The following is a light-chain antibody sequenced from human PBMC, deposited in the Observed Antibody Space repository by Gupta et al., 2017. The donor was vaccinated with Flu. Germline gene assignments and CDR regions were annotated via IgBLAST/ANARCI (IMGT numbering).Light chain of an antibody. CDR1: RLGDNF. CDR3: QTWDGTTGV. V-gene: IGLV3-1*01. CDR2: QDS. J-gene: IGLJ2*01. Sequence: ITCSGDRLGDNFVSWYQQKPGQSPVLVIYQDSKRPSGIPERFSGSNSENTATLTVSGTRAVDEADFYCQTWDGTTGVFGGGTKLTV.